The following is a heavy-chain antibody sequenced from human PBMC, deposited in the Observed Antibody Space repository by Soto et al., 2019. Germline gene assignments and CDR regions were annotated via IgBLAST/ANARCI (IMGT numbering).Heavy chain of an antibody. CDR1: GFTFSSYA. J-gene: IGHJ4*02. V-gene: IGHV3-23*01. Sequence: EVQLLESGGGLVQPGGSLRLSCAASGFTFSSYAMSWVRQAPGKGLEWVSAITASGAATYYADSVKGRFTLSRDNSKSTLDLQMNSLRAEDTAVYYCAKDQYSSVWELDYWGQGTLVTVSS. CDR2: ITASGAAT. CDR3: AKDQYSSVWELDY. D-gene: IGHD6-19*01.